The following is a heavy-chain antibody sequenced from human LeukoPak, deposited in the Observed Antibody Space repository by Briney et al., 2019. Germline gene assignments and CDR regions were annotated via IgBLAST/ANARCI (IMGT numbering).Heavy chain of an antibody. J-gene: IGHJ4*02. CDR2: ISSSSDTI. Sequence: GGSLRLSCAASGSTFSTYSMNWLRQAPGKGLEWVSYISSSSDTIYYADSVRGRFTISRDSSKNTLYLQMNSLRAEDTAVYYCAKDLRRGYSGCDLDYWGQGTQVTVSS. D-gene: IGHD5-12*01. CDR1: GSTFSTYS. CDR3: AKDLRRGYSGCDLDY. V-gene: IGHV3-48*01.